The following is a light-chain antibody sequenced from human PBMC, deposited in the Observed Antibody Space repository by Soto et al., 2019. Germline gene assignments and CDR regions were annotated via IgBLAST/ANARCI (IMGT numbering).Light chain of an antibody. Sequence: QSALTQPASVSGSPGQSIAISCTGTSGGVGGSKYVSWYQQHPGKAPKLMIYEVNNRHSGVSDRFSGSKSGNTASLTISGLQAEDEADYYCSSYISGRTPYVFGSGTKLTVL. CDR3: SSYISGRTPYV. J-gene: IGLJ1*01. CDR2: EVN. V-gene: IGLV2-14*01. CDR1: SGGVGGSKY.